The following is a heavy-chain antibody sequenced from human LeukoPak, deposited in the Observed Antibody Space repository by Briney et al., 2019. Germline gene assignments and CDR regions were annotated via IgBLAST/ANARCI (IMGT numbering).Heavy chain of an antibody. J-gene: IGHJ4*02. V-gene: IGHV3-33*06. CDR3: AKHRGILVTPLDY. CDR1: GFTFSSYW. CDR2: IWYDGSTK. Sequence: GGSLRLSCAASGFTFSSYWMSWVRQAQWQWLDWVAVIWYDGSTKYYADSVKGRFTISRDNSRNTLYLQMNSLRAEDTAVYYWAKHRGILVTPLDYWGQGTLVTVSS. D-gene: IGHD2-15*01.